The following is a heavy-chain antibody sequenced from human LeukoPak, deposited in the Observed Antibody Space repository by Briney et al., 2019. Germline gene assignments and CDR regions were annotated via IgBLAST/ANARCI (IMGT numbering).Heavy chain of an antibody. V-gene: IGHV3-48*01. CDR3: ARDNSVGDNAWWFDP. J-gene: IGHJ5*02. Sequence: GGSLRLSCAASGLTFSFYSMNWVRQAPGKGLEWVSYISSFSGTINYAESVKGRFTISRDNAKNSLYLQMNSLRAEDTAIYYCARDNSVGDNAWWFDPWGQGTLVTVSS. D-gene: IGHD1-26*01. CDR1: GLTFSFYS. CDR2: ISSFSGTI.